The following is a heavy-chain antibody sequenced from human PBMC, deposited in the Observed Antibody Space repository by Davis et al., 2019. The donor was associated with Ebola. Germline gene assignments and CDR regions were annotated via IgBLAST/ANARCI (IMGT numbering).Heavy chain of an antibody. CDR2: INPHNGNT. D-gene: IGHD5-24*01. V-gene: IGHV1-18*01. Sequence: ASAKVSCKASGGTFSSYAISWVRQAPGQGLEWMGWINPHNGNTNYAQNVQDRVTMTTDTSTSTAYMEVGSLKSDDTAVYYCARAQFPTKSDHWGQGTLVTVSS. CDR1: GGTFSSYA. J-gene: IGHJ4*02. CDR3: ARAQFPTKSDH.